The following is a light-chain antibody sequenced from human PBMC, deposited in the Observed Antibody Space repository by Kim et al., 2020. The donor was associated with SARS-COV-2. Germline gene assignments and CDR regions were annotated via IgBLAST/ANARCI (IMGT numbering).Light chain of an antibody. J-gene: IGLJ3*02. CDR2: LNSDGSH. Sequence: PVLTQSPSASASLGASVKLTCTLSSGHSTYAIAWHQQQPEKGPRYLMNLNSDGSHSKGDGIPDRFSGSSSGAERYLTISSLQSEDEADYYCQTWGAGIRVFGGGTQLTVL. CDR1: SGHSTYA. V-gene: IGLV4-69*02. CDR3: QTWGAGIRV.